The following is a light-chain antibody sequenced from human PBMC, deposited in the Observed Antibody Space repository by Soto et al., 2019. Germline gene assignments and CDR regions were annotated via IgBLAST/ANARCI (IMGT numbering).Light chain of an antibody. CDR3: QSYDSSLSGYV. CDR2: ENN. CDR1: SSNIGAGYE. Sequence: QPVLTQPPSVSEAPGQRVTISCTGSSSNIGAGYEAHWYQQVPGTAAKLLIYENNNRPSGVPDRFSGSKSGTSASLAITGLQAEDEAEYYCQSYDSSLSGYVFGTGTKVTVL. V-gene: IGLV1-40*01. J-gene: IGLJ1*01.